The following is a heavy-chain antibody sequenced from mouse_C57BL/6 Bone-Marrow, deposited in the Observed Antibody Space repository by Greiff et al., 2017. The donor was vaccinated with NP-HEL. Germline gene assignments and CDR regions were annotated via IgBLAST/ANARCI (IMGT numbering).Heavy chain of an antibody. D-gene: IGHD3-3*01. Sequence: QVQLKQPGAELVMPGASVKLSCKASGYTFTSYWMHWVKQRPGQGLEWIGEIDPSDSYTNYNQKFKGKSTLTVDKSSSTAYMQLSSLTSEDSAVYYCARKGGLYYFDYWGQGTTLTVSS. V-gene: IGHV1-69*01. CDR3: ARKGGLYYFDY. CDR2: IDPSDSYT. J-gene: IGHJ2*01. CDR1: GYTFTSYW.